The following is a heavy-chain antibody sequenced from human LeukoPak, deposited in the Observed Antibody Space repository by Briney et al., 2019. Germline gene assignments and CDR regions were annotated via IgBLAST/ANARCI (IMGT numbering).Heavy chain of an antibody. CDR2: ISTYNGNT. V-gene: IGHV1-18*01. J-gene: IGHJ6*03. CDR1: GYTFTSYG. Sequence: GASVKVSCKXSGYTFTSYGISWVRQAPGQGLEWMGWISTYNGNTNYSQKLQGRVTMTTDTSTSTAYMEMRSLRSDDTAVYYCARVCRAYYYYYMDVWGKGTTVTVSS. D-gene: IGHD2-15*01. CDR3: ARVCRAYYYYYMDV.